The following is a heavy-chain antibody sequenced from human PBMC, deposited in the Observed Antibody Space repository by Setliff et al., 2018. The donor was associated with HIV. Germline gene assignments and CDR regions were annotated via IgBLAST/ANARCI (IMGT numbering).Heavy chain of an antibody. Sequence: SETLSLTCTVSGGSISNYYWSWIRQPAEKGLEWIGRIYSSGRTNYNPSLKSRVTMSLDTSKNQFSLKLSSMTAADTAVYYCARETYYYDNPQYYYYYMDVWGKGTTVTVSS. J-gene: IGHJ6*03. CDR3: ARETYYYDNPQYYYYYMDV. V-gene: IGHV4-4*07. CDR2: IYSSGRT. CDR1: GGSISNYY. D-gene: IGHD3-22*01.